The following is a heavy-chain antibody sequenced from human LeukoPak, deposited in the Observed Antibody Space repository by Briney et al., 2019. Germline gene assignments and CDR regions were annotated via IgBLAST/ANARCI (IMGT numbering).Heavy chain of an antibody. CDR3: ARDQYFDP. V-gene: IGHV4-34*01. Sequence: SETLSLTCAVYGGSFSGYYWSWIRQPPGKGLEWIGEINHSGSTNYNPSLKSRVTISVDTSKNQFSLKLSSVTAADTAVYYRARDQYFDPWGQGTLVTVSS. J-gene: IGHJ5*02. CDR1: GGSFSGYY. CDR2: INHSGST.